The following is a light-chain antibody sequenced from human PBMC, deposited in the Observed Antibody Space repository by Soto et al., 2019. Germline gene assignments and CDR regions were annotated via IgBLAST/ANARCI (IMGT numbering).Light chain of an antibody. Sequence: AQSPSTLSLSPAKGAALSCRASHSKSSGSLAGCQQEPGQTPRLLIYDVSTRATSVAARLSGTSSETKVTLPTSSMQSEDYSVYFCQQHNNWTFSFGQGTRLEI. CDR2: DVS. J-gene: IGKJ5*01. CDR3: QQHNNWTFS. V-gene: IGKV3-15*01. CDR1: HSKSSGS.